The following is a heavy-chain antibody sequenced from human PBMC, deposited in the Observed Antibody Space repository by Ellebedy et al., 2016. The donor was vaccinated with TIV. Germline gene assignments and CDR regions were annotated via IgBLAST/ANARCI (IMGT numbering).Heavy chain of an antibody. CDR1: GFTFSSYA. D-gene: IGHD2-2*01. CDR3: ARERIVVVPAAMSFYFDY. J-gene: IGHJ4*02. V-gene: IGHV3-30-3*01. Sequence: GESLKISCAASGFTFSSYAMHWVRQAPGKGLEWVAVISYDGSNKYYADSVKGRFTISRDNSKNTLYLQMNSLRAEDTAVYYCARERIVVVPAAMSFYFDYWGQGTLVTVSS. CDR2: ISYDGSNK.